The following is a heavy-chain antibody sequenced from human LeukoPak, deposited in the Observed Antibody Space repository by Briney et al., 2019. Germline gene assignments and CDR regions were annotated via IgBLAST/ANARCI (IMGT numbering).Heavy chain of an antibody. CDR3: AKGKNTGSYLSHVDY. V-gene: IGHV3-43*01. Sequence: PGGSLRLSCAAFGFTFSSYTMHWVRQAPGKGLEWVSLITWDGGSTYYADSVKGRFTISRDNSKNSLYLQMNSLRTEDTALYYCAKGKNTGSYLSHVDYWGQGTLVTVSS. D-gene: IGHD3-10*01. CDR2: ITWDGGST. J-gene: IGHJ4*02. CDR1: GFTFSSYT.